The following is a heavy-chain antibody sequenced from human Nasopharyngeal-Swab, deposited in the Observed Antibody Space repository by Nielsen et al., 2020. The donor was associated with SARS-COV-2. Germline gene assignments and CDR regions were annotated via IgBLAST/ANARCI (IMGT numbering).Heavy chain of an antibody. CDR1: GGSFSGYY. Sequence: SETLSLTCAVYGGSFSGYYWSWIRQPPGKGLEWIGEINHSGSTNYNPSLKSRVTISVDTSKNQFSLMLSSVTAADTAVYYCARTKKYYFDRSGYYYDYWGQGTLVTVSS. J-gene: IGHJ4*02. CDR3: ARTKKYYFDRSGYYYDY. V-gene: IGHV4-34*01. D-gene: IGHD3-22*01. CDR2: INHSGST.